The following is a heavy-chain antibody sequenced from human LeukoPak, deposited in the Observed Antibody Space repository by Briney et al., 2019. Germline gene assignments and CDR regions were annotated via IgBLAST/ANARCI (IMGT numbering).Heavy chain of an antibody. D-gene: IGHD4-17*01. Sequence: GGSLRLSCAASGFTFNSYVMNWVRLAPGKGLEWVSVISGSGGTTYYADSVKGRFTISRDNSKNTLYLQMNSLRAEDTAAYYCAKDRVTVTTRGAFDYWGQGTLVTVSS. J-gene: IGHJ4*02. CDR1: GFTFNSYV. CDR3: AKDRVTVTTRGAFDY. V-gene: IGHV3-23*01. CDR2: ISGSGGTT.